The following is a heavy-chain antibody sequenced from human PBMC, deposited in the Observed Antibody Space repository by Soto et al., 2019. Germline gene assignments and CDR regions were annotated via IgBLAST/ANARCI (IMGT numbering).Heavy chain of an antibody. V-gene: IGHV3-23*01. CDR2: ISGSGGST. CDR3: AKSAMVPAAMAYYYYYYMDV. CDR1: VLTFSGCG. J-gene: IGHJ6*03. Sequence: GGSLRLSCPASVLTFSGCGMSWVRQAPGTGLEWVAAISGSGGSTYYSDSGNGQFTTSRDNSKNTLYLQMNSLRAEDTAVYYCAKSAMVPAAMAYYYYYYMDVWGKGTTVTVSS. D-gene: IGHD2-2*01.